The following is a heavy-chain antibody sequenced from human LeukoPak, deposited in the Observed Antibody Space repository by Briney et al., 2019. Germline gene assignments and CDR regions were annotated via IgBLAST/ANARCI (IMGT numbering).Heavy chain of an antibody. D-gene: IGHD1-26*01. V-gene: IGHV3-23*01. CDR3: AKHSGSYFIYYVDS. J-gene: IGHJ4*02. CDR1: GFTFSSYG. CDR2: ISGSAYNT. Sequence: PGGSLRLSCAASGFTFSSYGMSWVRQAPGKGLEWVSTISGSAYNTYYADSVKGRFTISRDNSANTLYLQMNRLRAEDTALYYCAKHSGSYFIYYVDSWGQGTLVTVSS.